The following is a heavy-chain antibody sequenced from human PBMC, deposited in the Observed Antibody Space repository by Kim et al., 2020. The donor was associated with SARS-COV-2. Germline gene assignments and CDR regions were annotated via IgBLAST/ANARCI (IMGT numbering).Heavy chain of an antibody. CDR3: ARGQPFYYYDSSGYYPQYYFDY. CDR2: IYYSGST. J-gene: IGHJ4*02. Sequence: SETLSLTCTVSGGSISSGGYYWSWIRQHPGKGLEWIGYIYYSGSTYYNPSLKSRVTISVDTSKNQFSLKLSSVTAADTAVYYCARGQPFYYYDSSGYYPQYYFDYWGQGTLVTVSS. V-gene: IGHV4-31*03. D-gene: IGHD3-22*01. CDR1: GGSISSGGYY.